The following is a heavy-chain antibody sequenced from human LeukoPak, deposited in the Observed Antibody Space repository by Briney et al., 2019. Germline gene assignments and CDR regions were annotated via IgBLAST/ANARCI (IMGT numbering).Heavy chain of an antibody. V-gene: IGHV5-51*01. D-gene: IGHD4-17*01. Sequence: GESLKISCKSSGSSFTSYWIAWVRPMPGKGLEWMGIIYPGDSSTTYSPSFRGQVTISADKSITTAYLQWSSLEASDTAIYYCARHVGPGMPVTTELSSYYYYHGMDVWGKGTTVTVSS. J-gene: IGHJ6*04. CDR3: ARHVGPGMPVTTELSSYYYYHGMDV. CDR2: IYPGDSST. CDR1: GSSFTSYW.